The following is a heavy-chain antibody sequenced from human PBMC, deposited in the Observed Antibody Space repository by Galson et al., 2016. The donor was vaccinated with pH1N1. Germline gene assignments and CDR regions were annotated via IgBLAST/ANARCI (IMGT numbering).Heavy chain of an antibody. D-gene: IGHD4-23*01. Sequence: SLRLSCAASGFTFGTYAMTWVRQAPGKGPEWVSTISSSGGTTFYTDSVKGRFTISRDYSKNTLYLHMNSLRAGDTALYYCARGRYDYDGDLGFWGQGTLVTVSS. CDR3: ARGRYDYDGDLGF. CDR1: GFTFGTYA. J-gene: IGHJ4*02. V-gene: IGHV3-23*01. CDR2: ISSSGGTT.